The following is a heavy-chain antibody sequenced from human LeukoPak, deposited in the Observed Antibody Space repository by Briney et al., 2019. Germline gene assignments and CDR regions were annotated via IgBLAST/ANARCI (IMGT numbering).Heavy chain of an antibody. D-gene: IGHD3-10*01. Sequence: ASVKVSCKASGYTFTSYYMHWVRQAPGQGLEWMGIINPSGGSTSYAQKFQGRVTMTRDTSTSTVYMELSSLRAEDTAVYYSAKAVVVRGYFDSWGQGTLVTVSS. V-gene: IGHV1-46*01. CDR1: GYTFTSYY. CDR2: INPSGGST. J-gene: IGHJ4*02. CDR3: AKAVVVRGYFDS.